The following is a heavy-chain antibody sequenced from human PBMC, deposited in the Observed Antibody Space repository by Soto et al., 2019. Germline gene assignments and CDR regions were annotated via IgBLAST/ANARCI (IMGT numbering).Heavy chain of an antibody. V-gene: IGHV3-7*01. CDR1: GFIFTDYW. CDR2: IMKDGGVK. D-gene: IGHD1-26*01. J-gene: IGHJ4*02. CDR3: ARDRDYYKADY. Sequence: EVQLVESGGGLDQPGGSLRLSCAASGFIFTDYWMCWVRQAPGKGLAWVATIMKDGGVKKYVDSVKGRFTISRDNAKNSLLLQMNSLRVEDTAVYYCARDRDYYKADYWGQGTLVTVSS.